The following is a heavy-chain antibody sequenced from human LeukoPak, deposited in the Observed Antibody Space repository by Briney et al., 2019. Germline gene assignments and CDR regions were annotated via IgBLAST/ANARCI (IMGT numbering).Heavy chain of an antibody. CDR1: GFTFSSYS. V-gene: IGHV3-48*04. J-gene: IGHJ4*02. CDR3: ARVIAHDNDY. Sequence: GGSLRLSCAASGFTFSSYSMNWVRQAPGKGLEWVSYISDSGSTMYYADSVKGRFSIFRDNAKKSLYLQMDSLRAEDTAVYYCARVIAHDNDYWGQGTLVTVSS. CDR2: ISDSGSTM. D-gene: IGHD2/OR15-2a*01.